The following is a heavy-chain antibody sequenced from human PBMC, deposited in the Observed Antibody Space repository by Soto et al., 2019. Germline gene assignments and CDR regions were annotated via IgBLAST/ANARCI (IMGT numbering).Heavy chain of an antibody. CDR2: IIPIFGTA. CDR3: ASSRGSYYDSSGYTNFDY. V-gene: IGHV1-69*12. D-gene: IGHD3-22*01. CDR1: GGTFSSYA. Sequence: QVQLVQSGAEVKKPGSSVKVSCKASGGTFSSYAISWVRQAPGQGLEWMGGIIPIFGTANYAQKFQGRVTITADESTSTAYMERSSLRSEDTAVYYCASSRGSYYDSSGYTNFDYWGQGTMVTVSS. J-gene: IGHJ4*02.